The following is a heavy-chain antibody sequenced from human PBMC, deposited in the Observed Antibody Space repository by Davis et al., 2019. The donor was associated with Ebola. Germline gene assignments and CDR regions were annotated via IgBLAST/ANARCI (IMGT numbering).Heavy chain of an antibody. V-gene: IGHV3-66*02. D-gene: IGHD6-13*01. CDR3: TRGSDSSWEYDY. J-gene: IGHJ4*02. CDR1: GFTVSSNH. Sequence: GGSLRLSCAASGFTVSSNHMSWVRQAPGKGLEWVSVIYDHSTAYADSVKGRFTISRDNSKNTLYFETSSLRDEDTAIYYCTRGSDSSWEYDYWGQGTLVTVSS. CDR2: IYDHST.